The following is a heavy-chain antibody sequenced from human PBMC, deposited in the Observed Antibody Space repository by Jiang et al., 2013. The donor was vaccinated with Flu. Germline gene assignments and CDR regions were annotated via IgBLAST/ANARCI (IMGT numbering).Heavy chain of an antibody. J-gene: IGHJ4*02. D-gene: IGHD2-15*01. Sequence: YAQKFQGRVTMTRNTSISTAYMELSSLRSEDTAVYYCARLSIRRTPTDYWGQGTLVTVSS. V-gene: IGHV1-8*01. CDR3: ARLSIRRTPTDY.